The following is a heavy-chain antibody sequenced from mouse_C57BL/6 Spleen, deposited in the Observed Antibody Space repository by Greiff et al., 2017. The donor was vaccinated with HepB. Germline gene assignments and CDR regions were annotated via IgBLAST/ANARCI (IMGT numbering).Heavy chain of an antibody. V-gene: IGHV1-50*01. J-gene: IGHJ1*03. CDR1: GYTFTSYW. D-gene: IGHD1-1*01. Sequence: QVQLQQPGAELVKPGASVKLSCKASGYTFTSYWMQWVKQRPGQGLEWIGEIDPSDSYTNYNQKFKGKATLTVDTSSSTAYMQLSSLTSEDSAVYYCARCYYYGSSYDWYFDVWGTGTTVTVSS. CDR3: ARCYYYGSSYDWYFDV. CDR2: IDPSDSYT.